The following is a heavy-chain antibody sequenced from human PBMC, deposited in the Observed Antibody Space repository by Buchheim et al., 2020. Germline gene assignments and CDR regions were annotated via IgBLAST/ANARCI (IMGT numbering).Heavy chain of an antibody. V-gene: IGHV3-9*01. D-gene: IGHD2-8*01. Sequence: EVNLVESGGGLVRPDRSVRLSCVVSGIGIRYAAMHWVRQSPGKGLEWVAEINWSGDDIHYADTVKGRFIISRDNARSSLFLQMSSLTSDDTALYFCARDNGAQLGPPQYWGRGTL. CDR1: GIGIRYAA. CDR3: ARDNGAQLGPPQY. CDR2: INWSGDDI. J-gene: IGHJ4*02.